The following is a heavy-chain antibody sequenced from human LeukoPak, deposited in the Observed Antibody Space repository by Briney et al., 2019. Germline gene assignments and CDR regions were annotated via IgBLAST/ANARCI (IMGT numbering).Heavy chain of an antibody. CDR3: ARLPRARYYYDSSGYSGDAFDI. CDR2: IIPIFGTA. J-gene: IGHJ3*02. D-gene: IGHD3-22*01. CDR1: GGTFSSYA. V-gene: IGHV1-69*13. Sequence: SVKVSCKASGGTFSSYAISWVRQAPGQGLEWMGGIIPIFGTANYAQKFQGRVTITADESTSTAYMELSSLRSEDTAVYYCARLPRARYYYDSSGYSGDAFDIRGQGTMVTVSS.